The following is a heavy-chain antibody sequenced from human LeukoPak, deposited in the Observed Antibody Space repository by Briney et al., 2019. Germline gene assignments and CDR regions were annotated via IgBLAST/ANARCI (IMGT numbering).Heavy chain of an antibody. D-gene: IGHD3-10*01. CDR3: AKDFLWFGELGDAFDI. J-gene: IGHJ3*02. CDR2: IRYDGSNK. V-gene: IGHV3-30*02. CDR1: GFTFSSYG. Sequence: GGSLRLSCAASGFTFSSYGMHWVRQAPGKGLEWVAFIRYDGSNKYYADSVKGRFTISGDNSKNTLYLQMNSLRAEDTAVYYCAKDFLWFGELGDAFDIWGQGTMVTVSS.